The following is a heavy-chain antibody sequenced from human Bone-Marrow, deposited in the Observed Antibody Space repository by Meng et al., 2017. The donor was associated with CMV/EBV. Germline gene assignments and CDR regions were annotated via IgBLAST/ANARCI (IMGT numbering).Heavy chain of an antibody. CDR1: GFTVSSNY. D-gene: IGHD6-6*01. Sequence: GGSLTISCAASGFTVSSNYMSWVRQAPGKGLEWVSVIYSGGSTYYADSVKGRFTISRDNSKNTLYLQMNSLRAEDTAVYYCASIPFEYSSSSKAFDIWGQGTMVTVSS. J-gene: IGHJ3*02. CDR3: ASIPFEYSSSSKAFDI. V-gene: IGHV3-53*01. CDR2: IYSGGST.